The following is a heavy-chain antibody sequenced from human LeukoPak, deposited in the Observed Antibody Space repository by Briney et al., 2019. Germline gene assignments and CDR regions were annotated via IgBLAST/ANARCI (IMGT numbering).Heavy chain of an antibody. J-gene: IGHJ4*02. V-gene: IGHV3-48*04. D-gene: IGHD3-22*01. CDR1: GFSFSGHS. CDR3: ARAHYSSFDY. CDR2: ISRISTTI. Sequence: GGSLRLSCAASGFSFSGHSMAWVRQAPGKGLEWISYISRISTTIHYADSVKGRFTISRDNAKNSLYLQSLYLQMNSLRAEDTAVYYCARAHYSSFDYWGQGTLVTVSS.